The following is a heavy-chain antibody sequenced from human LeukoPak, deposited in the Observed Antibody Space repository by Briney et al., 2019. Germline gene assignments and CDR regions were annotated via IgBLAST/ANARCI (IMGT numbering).Heavy chain of an antibody. D-gene: IGHD3-22*01. Sequence: GGSLRLSCAASGFTFSDYYMSWIRQAPGKGLEWVSYTSSSGSTIYYADSVKGRFTISRDNAKNSLYLQMNSLRAEDTAVYYCARVLYYYDSSGYYLGYWGQGTLVTVSS. CDR1: GFTFSDYY. V-gene: IGHV3-11*01. CDR2: TSSSGSTI. CDR3: ARVLYYYDSSGYYLGY. J-gene: IGHJ4*02.